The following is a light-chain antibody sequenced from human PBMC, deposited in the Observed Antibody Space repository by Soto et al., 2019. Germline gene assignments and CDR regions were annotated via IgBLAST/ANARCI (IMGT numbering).Light chain of an antibody. CDR2: SVS. Sequence: DVVMTQSPLSLPVTLGQPASISCRSSQSRVYSDGNTYLNWYQQKQGKAPNLLIYSVSSLRTGVPSRFSGSGSGTDFTLTISSLQPEDFATYSCQQSNSNSWTFGQGTKVDIK. CDR1: QSRVYSDGNTY. J-gene: IGKJ1*01. CDR3: QQSNSNSWT. V-gene: IGKV2D-30*01.